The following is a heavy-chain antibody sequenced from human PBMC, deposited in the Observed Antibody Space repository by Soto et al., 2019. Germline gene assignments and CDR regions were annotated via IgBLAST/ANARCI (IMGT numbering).Heavy chain of an antibody. D-gene: IGHD3-9*01. V-gene: IGHV1-46*03. CDR2: INPSGGST. CDR3: ARGLNDILTGFYWFDP. Sequence: ASVKVSCKASGYTFTSYYMHWVRQAPGQGLEWMGIINPSGGSTSYAQKFQGRVTMTRYTSTITVYMELSSLRSEDTAVYYCARGLNDILTGFYWFDPWGQGTLVTVSS. CDR1: GYTFTSYY. J-gene: IGHJ5*02.